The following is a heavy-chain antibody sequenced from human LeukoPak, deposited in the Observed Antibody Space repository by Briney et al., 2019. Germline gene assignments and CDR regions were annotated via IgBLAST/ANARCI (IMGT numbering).Heavy chain of an antibody. Sequence: EASVKVSCKASGYTFTGYYMHWVRQAPGQGLEWMGWINPNSGGTNYAQKFQGRVTMTRDTSISTAYMELSRLRSDDTAVYYCARAGHNYYDSSGYPDDAFDIWGQGTMVTVSS. CDR1: GYTFTGYY. V-gene: IGHV1-2*02. CDR2: INPNSGGT. J-gene: IGHJ3*02. D-gene: IGHD3-22*01. CDR3: ARAGHNYYDSSGYPDDAFDI.